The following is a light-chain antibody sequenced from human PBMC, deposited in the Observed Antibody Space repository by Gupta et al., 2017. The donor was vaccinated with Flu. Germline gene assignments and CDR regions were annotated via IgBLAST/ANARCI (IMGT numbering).Light chain of an antibody. CDR2: WGS. J-gene: IGKJ2*01. Sequence: PSSLSESVGDRVTITCRASQGIRNDLGFFLQSRGRHTRCGGDWGSNVGCYVLSMFFINRAGTEFTLTISSLQAEDVAVYYCQQDDSNPVTFGQGTKVEIK. CDR1: QGIRND. V-gene: IGKV1-17*01. CDR3: QQDDSNPVT.